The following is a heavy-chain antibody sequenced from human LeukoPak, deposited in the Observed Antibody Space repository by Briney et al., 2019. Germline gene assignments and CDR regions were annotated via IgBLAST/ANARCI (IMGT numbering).Heavy chain of an antibody. V-gene: IGHV4-34*01. J-gene: IGHJ4*02. CDR1: GGSFSGYY. D-gene: IGHD3-10*01. Sequence: SETLSLTCAVYGGSFSGYYWSWIRQPPGKGLEWIGEINHSGSTNYNPSLKSRVTISVDTSKSQFSLELSSVTAADTAVYYCARHGSGHDYWGQGTLVTVSS. CDR3: ARHGSGHDY. CDR2: INHSGST.